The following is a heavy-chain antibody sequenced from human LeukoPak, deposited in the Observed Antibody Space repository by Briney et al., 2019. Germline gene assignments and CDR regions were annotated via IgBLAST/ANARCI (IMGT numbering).Heavy chain of an antibody. V-gene: IGHV3-43D*03. CDR2: ISWDGGST. Sequence: GGSLRLSCAASGFTFDDYAMHWVRQAPGKGLEWVSLISWDGGSTNYADSLKGRFTISRDNSKNSLYLQMNSLRAEDTAFYYCAKEASAYSYGDVDYWGRGTLVTVSS. D-gene: IGHD5-18*01. J-gene: IGHJ4*02. CDR3: AKEASAYSYGDVDY. CDR1: GFTFDDYA.